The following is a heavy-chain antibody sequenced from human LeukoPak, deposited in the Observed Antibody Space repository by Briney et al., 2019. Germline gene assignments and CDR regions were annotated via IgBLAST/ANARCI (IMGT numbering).Heavy chain of an antibody. CDR1: AFTFSSYS. J-gene: IGHJ6*02. D-gene: IGHD6-6*01. CDR3: AKDSSSSNHFYGMDV. CDR2: ISSSSSYI. V-gene: IGHV3-21*01. Sequence: GGSLRLSCAASAFTFSSYSMNWVRQAPGKGLEWVSSISSSSSYIYYADSVKGRFTISRDNAKNSLYLQMNSLRAEDTAVYYCAKDSSSSNHFYGMDVWGQGTTVTVSS.